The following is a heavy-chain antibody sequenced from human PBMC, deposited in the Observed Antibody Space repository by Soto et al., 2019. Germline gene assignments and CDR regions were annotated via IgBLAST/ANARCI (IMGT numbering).Heavy chain of an antibody. CDR3: XXXXXGEAAISLGY. Sequence: QVQLVQSGAEVKKPGSSVKVSCKASGGTFSSYTISWVRQAPGQGLEWMGRIIPILGIANYAQKFQGRVTITADKSTSTXXXXXXXXXXXXTXXXXXXXXXXGEAAISLGYWGQGTLVTVSS. V-gene: IGHV1-69*02. D-gene: IGHD2-2*02. CDR1: GGTFSSYT. J-gene: IGHJ4*02. CDR2: IIPILGIA.